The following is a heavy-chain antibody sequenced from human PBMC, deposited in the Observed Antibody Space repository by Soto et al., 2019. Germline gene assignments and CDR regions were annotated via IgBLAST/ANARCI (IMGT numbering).Heavy chain of an antibody. CDR2: IYISGST. CDR3: VRDCSGGGCYSDYGMDV. J-gene: IGHJ6*02. Sequence: PSETLSLTCTVSGDSVSSYYWSWIRQPAGRGLEWIGRIYISGSTDYNPSLKGRVSMSVDRSKNQFSLKLTSVTAADTAVYYCVRDCSGGGCYSDYGMDVWGQGTTVT. CDR1: GDSVSSYY. V-gene: IGHV4-4*07. D-gene: IGHD2-15*01.